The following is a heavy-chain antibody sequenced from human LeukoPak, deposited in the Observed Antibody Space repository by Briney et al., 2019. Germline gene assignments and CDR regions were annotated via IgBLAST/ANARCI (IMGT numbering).Heavy chain of an antibody. Sequence: PSETLSLTCTVSGGSISSSSYYWGWIRQPPGKGLEWIGSIYYSGSTYYNPPLKSRVTISVDTSKNQFSLKLSSVTAADTAVYYCARWAVTTYDAFDIWGQGTMVTVSS. D-gene: IGHD4-17*01. CDR2: IYYSGST. V-gene: IGHV4-39*07. CDR3: ARWAVTTYDAFDI. J-gene: IGHJ3*02. CDR1: GGSISSSSYY.